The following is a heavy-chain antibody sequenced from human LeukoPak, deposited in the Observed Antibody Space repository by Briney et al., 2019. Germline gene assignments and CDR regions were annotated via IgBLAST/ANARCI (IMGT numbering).Heavy chain of an antibody. Sequence: GVSLRLSCAASGFTVSSIHMVWVRQAPGKGLEWVSVTYTGGNSYYADSVKGRFIISRDISKNTLYLQMNSLRAEDTALYFCAKKAQYDGHYPLDYWGQGTLVTVSA. CDR2: TYTGGNS. CDR3: AKKAQYDGHYPLDY. J-gene: IGHJ4*02. CDR1: GFTVSSIH. V-gene: IGHV3-53*01. D-gene: IGHD4/OR15-4a*01.